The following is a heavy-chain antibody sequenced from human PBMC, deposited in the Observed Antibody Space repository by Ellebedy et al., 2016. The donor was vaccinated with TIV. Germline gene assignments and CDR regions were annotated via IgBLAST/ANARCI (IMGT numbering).Heavy chain of an antibody. D-gene: IGHD3-3*01. CDR1: GFTLRGNA. Sequence: GESLKISCAAFGFTLRGNAMSWVRQAPGKGLEWVSGIGGDLRTHYADPVKGRFTLSRDDSQYTLFLEMNRLRVEDTAVYYCAKDLHHWSANDRWGQGTLVSVSS. V-gene: IGHV3-23*01. J-gene: IGHJ5*02. CDR3: AKDLHHWSANDR. CDR2: IGGDLRT.